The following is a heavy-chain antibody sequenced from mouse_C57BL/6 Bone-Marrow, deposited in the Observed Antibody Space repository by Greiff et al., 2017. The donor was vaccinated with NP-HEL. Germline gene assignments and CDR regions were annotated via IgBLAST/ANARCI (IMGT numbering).Heavy chain of an antibody. D-gene: IGHD2-4*01. CDR1: GYTFTSYW. J-gene: IGHJ3*01. V-gene: IGHV1-69*01. Sequence: QVQLQQPGAELVMPGASVKLSCKASGYTFTSYWMHWVKQRPGQGLEWIGEIDPSDSYTNYTQKFKGKSTLTVDKSSSTAYMQLSSLTSEDSAVYYCARDDYDDGLGFAYWGQGTLVTVSA. CDR3: ARDDYDDGLGFAY. CDR2: IDPSDSYT.